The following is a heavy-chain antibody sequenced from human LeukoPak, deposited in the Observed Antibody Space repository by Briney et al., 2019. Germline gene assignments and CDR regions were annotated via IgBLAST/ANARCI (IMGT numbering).Heavy chain of an antibody. CDR2: INPSGGST. Sequence: AASVKVSCKASGYTFTSYYMHWVRQAPGQGLEWKGIINPSGGSTSYAQKFQGRVTMTRDTSTSTVYMELSSLRSEDTAVHYCARRPVAGGWFDPWGQGTLVTVSS. V-gene: IGHV1-46*01. CDR3: ARRPVAGGWFDP. CDR1: GYTFTSYY. D-gene: IGHD6-19*01. J-gene: IGHJ5*02.